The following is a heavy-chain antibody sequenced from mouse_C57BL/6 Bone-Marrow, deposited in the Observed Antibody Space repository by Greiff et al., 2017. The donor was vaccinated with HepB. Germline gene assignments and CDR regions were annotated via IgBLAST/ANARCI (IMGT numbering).Heavy chain of an antibody. V-gene: IGHV14-4*01. D-gene: IGHD1-3*01. Sequence: VQLQQSGAELVRPGASVKLSCKASGFNIKDDYMHWVKQRPEQGLEWIGWIDPENGDTEYASKFKGKATLTADTSSNTAYLQLSSLTSEDTAVYCCTTKGGFAYWGQGTLVTVSA. CDR1: GFNIKDDY. CDR3: TTKGGFAY. J-gene: IGHJ3*01. CDR2: IDPENGDT.